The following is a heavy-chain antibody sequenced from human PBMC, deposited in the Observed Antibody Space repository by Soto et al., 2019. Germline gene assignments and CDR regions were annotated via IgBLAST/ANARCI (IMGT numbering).Heavy chain of an antibody. CDR3: ARQIYDSDTGPNFQYYFDS. J-gene: IGHJ4*02. Sequence: GESLKISCKGSGYSFAGYWITWVRQKPGKGLEWMGRIDPSDSQTYYSPSFRGHVTISVTKSITTVFLQWSGLRASDTAMYYCARQIYDSDTGPNFQYYFDSWGQGTPVTVSS. V-gene: IGHV5-10-1*01. D-gene: IGHD3-22*01. CDR2: IDPSDSQT. CDR1: GYSFAGYW.